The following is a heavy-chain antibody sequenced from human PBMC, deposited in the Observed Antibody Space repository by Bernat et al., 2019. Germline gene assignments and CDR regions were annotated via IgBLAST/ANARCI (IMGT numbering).Heavy chain of an antibody. CDR1: GFTFSSYS. Sequence: EVQLVESGGGLVQPGGSLRLSCAASGFTFSSYSMNWVRQAPGKGLEWVSYISSSGSTIYYADSVKGRFTISRDNAKNSLYLQMNSLRAEDTAVYYCARDLTDYDYVWGSYRTGYFDYWGQGTLVTVSS. J-gene: IGHJ4*02. V-gene: IGHV3-48*01. CDR2: ISSSGSTI. D-gene: IGHD3-16*02. CDR3: ARDLTDYDYVWGSYRTGYFDY.